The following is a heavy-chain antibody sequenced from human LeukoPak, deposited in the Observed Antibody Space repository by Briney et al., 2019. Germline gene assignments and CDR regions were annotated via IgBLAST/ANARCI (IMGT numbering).Heavy chain of an antibody. D-gene: IGHD6-19*01. CDR2: ISYSGAT. V-gene: IGHV4-59*01. J-gene: IGHJ6*03. CDR1: GGSINGYY. Sequence: SETVSLNCIVSGGSINGYYWSWIRRPPGKGLEYIGYISYSGATNYNPSLESRLTISLDMSKNQFSLKLTSVTAADTAVYYCARFGSAVAGTYNYYYMAVWGKGRTVTVSS. CDR3: ARFGSAVAGTYNYYYMAV.